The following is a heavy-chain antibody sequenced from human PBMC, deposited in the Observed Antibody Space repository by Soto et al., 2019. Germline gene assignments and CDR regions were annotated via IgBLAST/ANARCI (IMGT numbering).Heavy chain of an antibody. CDR2: ISSSSSYI. CDR3: ASWPYPRYGDITSYYYYGMDV. V-gene: IGHV3-21*01. Sequence: GGSLRLSCAASGFTFSSYSMNWVRQAPGKGLEWVSSISSSSSYIYYADSVKGRFTIPRDNAKNSLYLQMNSLRAEDTAVYYCASWPYPRYGDITSYYYYGMDVWGQGTTVTVSS. D-gene: IGHD4-17*01. J-gene: IGHJ6*02. CDR1: GFTFSSYS.